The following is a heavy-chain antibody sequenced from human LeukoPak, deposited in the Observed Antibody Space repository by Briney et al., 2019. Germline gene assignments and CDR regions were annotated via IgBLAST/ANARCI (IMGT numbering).Heavy chain of an antibody. D-gene: IGHD3-22*01. CDR2: IYGGGST. V-gene: IGHV3-53*05. J-gene: IGHJ6*02. CDR3: AKDVYYDSSGYPIAFYYGMDV. Sequence: GGSLRLSCAASGFTVSSNYMSWVRQAPGKGLEWVSIIYGGGSTYYADSVKGRFTISRDNYKNTLYLQMNSLRAEDTAVYYCAKDVYYDSSGYPIAFYYGMDVWGQGTTVTVS. CDR1: GFTVSSNY.